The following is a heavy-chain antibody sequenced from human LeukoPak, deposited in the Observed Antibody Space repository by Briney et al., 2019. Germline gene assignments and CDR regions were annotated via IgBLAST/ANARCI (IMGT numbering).Heavy chain of an antibody. D-gene: IGHD5-24*01. J-gene: IGHJ4*02. CDR3: ATPFQDGFNSFDF. V-gene: IGHV5-51*01. CDR1: GYNFTTYW. CDR2: IYPGDSDT. Sequence: GESLKISCKASGYNFTTYWIGWVRPMPGKGLEWMGIIYPGDSDTRYSPSFQGQVTISADKSISTAYLQWSSLKASDTAMYCCATPFQDGFNSFDFWGQGTLVTVSS.